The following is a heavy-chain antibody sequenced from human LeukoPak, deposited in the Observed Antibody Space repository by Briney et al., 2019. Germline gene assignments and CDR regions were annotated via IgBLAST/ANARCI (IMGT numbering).Heavy chain of an antibody. CDR1: GYTFTSYY. Sequence: GASVKVSCKASGYTFTSYYMHWVRQAPGQGLEWMGWINPNSGGTNYAQKFQGRVTMTRDTSISTAYMELSRLRSDDTAVYYCARGDIGIRYLYYYYYMDVWGKGTTVTVSS. V-gene: IGHV1-2*02. CDR2: INPNSGGT. J-gene: IGHJ6*03. CDR3: ARGDIGIRYLYYYYYMDV. D-gene: IGHD2-15*01.